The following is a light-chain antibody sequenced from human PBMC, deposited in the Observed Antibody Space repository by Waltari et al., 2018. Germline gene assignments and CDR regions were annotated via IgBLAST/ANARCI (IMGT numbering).Light chain of an antibody. J-gene: IGKJ1*01. CDR3: MQATHWPWT. CDR2: MVS. Sequence: DVVLTQSPLSLPVTLGQPASISCGSSQSLVHNSGNNYLGWFQQRPGQAPRSLIYMVSDRESGVPERFSGRGSGTDFTLKISRVEAEDVAIYYCMQATHWPWTFGQGTKVEIK. V-gene: IGKV2-30*02. CDR1: QSLVHNSGNNY.